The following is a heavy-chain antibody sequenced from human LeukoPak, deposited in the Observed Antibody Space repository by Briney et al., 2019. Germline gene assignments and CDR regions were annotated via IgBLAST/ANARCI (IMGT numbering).Heavy chain of an antibody. V-gene: IGHV3-21*01. J-gene: IGHJ4*02. D-gene: IGHD6-25*01. CDR2: ISSSSSYI. CDR3: ARDQGSSGWPFDY. CDR1: GFTFSSYS. Sequence: GGSLRLSCAASGFTFSSYSMNWVRQAPGKGLEWVSSISSSSSYIYYADSVKGRFTISRDNAKNSLYLQMNSLRAEDTAVYYCARDQGSSGWPFDYWGQGTLVTVSS.